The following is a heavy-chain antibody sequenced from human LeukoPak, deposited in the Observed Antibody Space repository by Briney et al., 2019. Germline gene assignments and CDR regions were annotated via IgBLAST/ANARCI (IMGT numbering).Heavy chain of an antibody. D-gene: IGHD6-19*01. CDR1: GSTLTDLS. J-gene: IGHJ2*01. CDR3: VTDRTRLFWYFDV. CDR2: SDPEDGTT. Sequence: GASVKVSCKVFGSTLTDLSIHWVRQAPGKGPEYVGRSDPEDGTTFHAQNFQGRLTMTEDTATDTAYMELSSLRYEDTAVYYCVTDRTRLFWYFDVWGRGSLVLVSS. V-gene: IGHV1-24*01.